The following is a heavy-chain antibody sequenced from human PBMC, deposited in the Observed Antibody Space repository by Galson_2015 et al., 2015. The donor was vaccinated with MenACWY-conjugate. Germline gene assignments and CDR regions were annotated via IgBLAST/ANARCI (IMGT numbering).Heavy chain of an antibody. CDR3: AKDRHPDGVWNFDY. D-gene: IGHD4-17*01. CDR1: GFTFYTYT. V-gene: IGHV3-23*01. Sequence: SLRLSCAASGFTFYTYTMSWVRQSPGKGLEWVAGIYGSGHGDTFYADSVKGRFTISRDESNNLVYLQMTSLRVEDTAVHYCAKDRHPDGVWNFDYWGQGILVTVSS. CDR2: IYGSGHGDT. J-gene: IGHJ4*02.